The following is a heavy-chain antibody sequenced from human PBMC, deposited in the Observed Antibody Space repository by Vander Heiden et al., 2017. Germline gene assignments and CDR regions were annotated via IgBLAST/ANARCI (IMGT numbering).Heavy chain of an antibody. CDR3: AKGSYYDFWSGYYDAFDI. J-gene: IGHJ3*02. CDR2: ISGSGGST. D-gene: IGHD3-3*01. CDR1: GFTFSSDA. V-gene: IGHV3-23*01. Sequence: EVQLLESGGGVVQPGGSLRLSCAASGFTFSSDARSWVRQAPGKVLEGVSAISGSGGSTYYADSVKGRFTISRDNSKNTLYLQMNSLRAEDTAVYYCAKGSYYDFWSGYYDAFDIWGQGTMVTVSS.